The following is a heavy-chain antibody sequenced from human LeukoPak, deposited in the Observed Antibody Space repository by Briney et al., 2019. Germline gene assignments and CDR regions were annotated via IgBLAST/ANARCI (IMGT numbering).Heavy chain of an antibody. V-gene: IGHV3-48*03. CDR3: ARQIDMDV. CDR1: GFTFSSYE. CDR2: ISSTGTTI. J-gene: IGHJ6*02. Sequence: SGGSLRLSCAASGFTFSSYEMNWVRQAPGKGLEWVSYISSTGTTICYADSVKGRLTISRDNAKNSLYLQMNSLRAEDTAVYYCARQIDMDVWGQGTTVTVSS.